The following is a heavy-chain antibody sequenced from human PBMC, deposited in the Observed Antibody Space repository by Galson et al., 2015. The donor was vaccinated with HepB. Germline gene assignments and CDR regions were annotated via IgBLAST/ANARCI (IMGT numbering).Heavy chain of an antibody. J-gene: IGHJ1*01. CDR3: ARDPIPGIAVAGRVWYFQH. CDR1: GYTFTSYG. D-gene: IGHD6-19*01. Sequence: SVKVSCKASGYTFTSYGISWVRQAPGQGLEWMGWISAYNGNTNYAQKLQGRVTMTTDTSTSTAYMELGSLRSDDTAVYYCARDPIPGIAVAGRVWYFQHWGQGTLVTVSS. CDR2: ISAYNGNT. V-gene: IGHV1-18*04.